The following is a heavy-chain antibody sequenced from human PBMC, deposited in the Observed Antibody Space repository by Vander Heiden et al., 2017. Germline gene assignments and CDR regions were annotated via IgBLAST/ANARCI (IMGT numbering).Heavy chain of an antibody. CDR2: ISWNSGSI. Sequence: EVQLVESGGGLVQPGRSLRLSCAASGFTFDDYAMHWVRQAPGKGLEWVSGISWNSGSIGYADSVKGRFTISRDNAKNSLYLQMNSLRAEDTALYYCAKGDHCSGGSCYLLEKDFDYWGQGTLVTVSS. D-gene: IGHD2-15*01. CDR1: GFTFDDYA. J-gene: IGHJ4*02. CDR3: AKGDHCSGGSCYLLEKDFDY. V-gene: IGHV3-9*01.